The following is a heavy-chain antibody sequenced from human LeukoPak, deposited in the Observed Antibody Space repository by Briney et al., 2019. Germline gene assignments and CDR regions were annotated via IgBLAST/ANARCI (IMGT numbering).Heavy chain of an antibody. CDR2: FVPQDDET. CDR1: GYTLTKIS. V-gene: IGHV1-24*01. J-gene: IGHJ6*03. Sequence: ASVKVSCKVSGYTLTKISMHWVRQAPGKGLGLMGGFVPQDDETIYTQKFYGRVTMTEDTSTDTDYMELSSLRSEDTAVYYCATINYYGSGSYLYYYYYVDVWGKGTTVTVSS. CDR3: ATINYYGSGSYLYYYYYVDV. D-gene: IGHD3-10*01.